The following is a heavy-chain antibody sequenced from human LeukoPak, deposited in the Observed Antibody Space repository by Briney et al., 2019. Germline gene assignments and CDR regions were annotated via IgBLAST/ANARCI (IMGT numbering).Heavy chain of an antibody. Sequence: PGGSLRLSCAASGFTFSSYSMNWVRQAPGKGLEWVSSISSSSSYIYYADSVKGRFTISRDNAKNSLYLQMNSLRAEDTAAYYCASLRRDYYGSGSNDYWGQGTLVTVSS. D-gene: IGHD3-10*01. CDR2: ISSSSSYI. J-gene: IGHJ4*02. V-gene: IGHV3-21*01. CDR1: GFTFSSYS. CDR3: ASLRRDYYGSGSNDY.